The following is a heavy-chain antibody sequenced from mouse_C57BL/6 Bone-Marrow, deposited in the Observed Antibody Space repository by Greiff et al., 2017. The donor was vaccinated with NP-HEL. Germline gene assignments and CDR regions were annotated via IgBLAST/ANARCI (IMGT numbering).Heavy chain of an antibody. J-gene: IGHJ2*01. Sequence: EVQGVESGGDLVKPGGSLKLSCAASGFTFSSYGMSWVRQTPDKRLEWVATISSGGSYTYYPDSVKGRFTISRDNAKNTLYLQMSSLKSEDTAMYYCARHRIYYYGSGGYFDYWGQGTTLTVSS. V-gene: IGHV5-6*01. CDR2: ISSGGSYT. CDR1: GFTFSSYG. D-gene: IGHD1-1*01. CDR3: ARHRIYYYGSGGYFDY.